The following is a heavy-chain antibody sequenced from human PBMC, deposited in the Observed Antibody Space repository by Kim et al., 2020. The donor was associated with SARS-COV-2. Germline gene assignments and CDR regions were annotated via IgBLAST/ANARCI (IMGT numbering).Heavy chain of an antibody. J-gene: IGHJ3*02. D-gene: IGHD2-2*01. V-gene: IGHV4-59*13. CDR1: GGSISSYY. Sequence: SETLPLTCTVSGGSISSYYWSWIRQPPGRGLEWIGYIYYSGSTNYNPSLKSRVTISVDTSKNQFSLKLSSVTAADTAVYYCAREGIGYCSSTSCQRAFDIWGQGTMVTVSS. CDR2: IYYSGST. CDR3: AREGIGYCSSTSCQRAFDI.